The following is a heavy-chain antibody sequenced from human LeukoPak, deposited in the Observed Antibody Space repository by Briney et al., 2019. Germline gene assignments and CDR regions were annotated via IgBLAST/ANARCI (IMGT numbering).Heavy chain of an antibody. CDR3: ARAYSGYENYYYYYYMDV. V-gene: IGHV3-20*04. CDR2: INWNGGNT. J-gene: IGHJ6*03. D-gene: IGHD5-12*01. CDR1: GFTFDDYG. Sequence: PGGSLRLSCAASGFTFDDYGMSWVRQAPGKGLEWVSGINWNGGNTGYADSVKGRFTTSRDNAKNSLYLQMNSLRAEDTALYYCARAYSGYENYYYYYYMDVWGKGTTVTVSS.